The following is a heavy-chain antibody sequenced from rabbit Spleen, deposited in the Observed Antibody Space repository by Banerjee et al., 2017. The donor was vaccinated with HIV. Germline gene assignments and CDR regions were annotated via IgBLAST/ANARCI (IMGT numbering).Heavy chain of an antibody. CDR1: GFSFIYNGV. D-gene: IGHD1-1*01. CDR3: ARDLAAVIGWNFGL. Sequence: QEQLVESGGGLVTLGGSLTLTCRASGFSFIYNGVMCWVRQAPGKGLEYIACINTNNGNSGYANWAKGRFTISKTSSTTVTLQMTSLTAADTATYFCARDLAAVIGWNFGLWGPGTLVTVS. CDR2: INTNNGNS. V-gene: IGHV1S45*01. J-gene: IGHJ4*01.